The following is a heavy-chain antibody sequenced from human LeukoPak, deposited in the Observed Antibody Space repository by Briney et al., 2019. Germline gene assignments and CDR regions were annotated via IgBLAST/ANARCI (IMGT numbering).Heavy chain of an antibody. D-gene: IGHD5-18*01. V-gene: IGHV4-34*01. CDR2: IYYSGST. Sequence: SETLSLTCAVYGGSFSGYYWRWIRQPPGKGLEWIGGIYYSGSTYYNPSLKSRVTISVDTSKHQFPLKLGAVTAADTAVYYCARHSGDTAMVHDYWGQGTLVTVSS. CDR1: GGSFSGYY. J-gene: IGHJ4*02. CDR3: ARHSGDTAMVHDY.